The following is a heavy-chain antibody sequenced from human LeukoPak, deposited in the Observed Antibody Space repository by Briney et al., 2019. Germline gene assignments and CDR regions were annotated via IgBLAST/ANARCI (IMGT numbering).Heavy chain of an antibody. D-gene: IGHD6-13*01. CDR3: ARGGTAAAGRFDY. CDR1: GYTFTGYY. V-gene: IGHV1-2*06. CDR2: INPNSGGT. Sequence: ASVKVPCKASGYTFTGYYMHWVRQAPGQGLEWMGRINPNSGGTNYAQKFQGRVTMTRDTSISTAYMELSRLRSDDTAVYYCARGGTAAAGRFDYWGQGTLVTVSS. J-gene: IGHJ4*02.